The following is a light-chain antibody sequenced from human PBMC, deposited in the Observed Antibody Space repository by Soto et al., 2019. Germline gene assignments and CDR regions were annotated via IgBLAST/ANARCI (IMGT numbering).Light chain of an antibody. V-gene: IGKV3-20*01. Sequence: IVLTLSPGALSLSTGARAPLSCRASQSVSSNFLAWYQQRPGQAPRLLIKTASLRATGIPDRFSGSGSGTDFTLTISRLEPEDFAVYFCQQYSSSLITFGQLARPDI. CDR3: QQYSSSLIT. J-gene: IGKJ5*01. CDR1: QSVSSNF. CDR2: TAS.